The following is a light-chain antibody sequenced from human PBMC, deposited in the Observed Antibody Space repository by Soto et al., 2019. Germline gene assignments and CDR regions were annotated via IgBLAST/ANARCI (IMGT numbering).Light chain of an antibody. CDR2: DAS. CDR3: QILVT. J-gene: IGKJ3*01. V-gene: IGKV3-11*01. Sequence: DIVMTKSPDSLAVSLGERATLSCRASQSVSSYLAWYQQKPGQAPRLLIYDASNRATGIPARFSGSGSGTDFTLTISSLEPEDFAVYYCQILVTFGPGTKVD. CDR1: QSVSSY.